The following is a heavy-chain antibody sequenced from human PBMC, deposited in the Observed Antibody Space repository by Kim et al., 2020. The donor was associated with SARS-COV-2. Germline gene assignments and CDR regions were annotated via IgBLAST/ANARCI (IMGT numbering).Heavy chain of an antibody. CDR3: AKDMAYCGGDCSRDYYGMDV. Sequence: GGSLRLSCAASGFTFDDYAMHWVRQAPGKGLEWVSGISWNSGSLGYADSVKGRFTISRDNAKNSLYLQMNSLRAEDTALYYCAKDMAYCGGDCSRDYYGMDVWGQGTTVSVSS. J-gene: IGHJ6*02. V-gene: IGHV3-9*01. D-gene: IGHD2-21*02. CDR2: ISWNSGSL. CDR1: GFTFDDYA.